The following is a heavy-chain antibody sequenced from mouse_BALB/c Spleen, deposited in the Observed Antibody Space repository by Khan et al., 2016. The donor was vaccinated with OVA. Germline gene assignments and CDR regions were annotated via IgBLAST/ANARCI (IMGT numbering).Heavy chain of an antibody. CDR3: ARDGGQYYCYDAMDY. D-gene: IGHD1-2*01. J-gene: IGHJ4*01. CDR2: IRNSANYYTT. Sequence: EVELVEAGGGLIQPGGSLRLSSATAGFTCTAYHMSWVRQPPGKALGWLGFIRNSANYYTTEYITSVKGRFTISSDDSQSILYLQMNTLIAEDSATYFCARDGGQYYCYDAMDYWSQGTSVTVSS. CDR1: GFTCTAYH. V-gene: IGHV7-3*02.